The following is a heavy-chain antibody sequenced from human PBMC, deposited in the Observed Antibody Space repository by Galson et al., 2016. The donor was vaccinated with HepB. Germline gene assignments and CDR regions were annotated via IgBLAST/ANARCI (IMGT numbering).Heavy chain of an antibody. V-gene: IGHV1-69*13. CDR3: ARVRDGYNHYYYYGMDV. CDR2: IIPIFGTS. CDR1: GYTFTDYN. J-gene: IGHJ6*02. D-gene: IGHD5-24*01. Sequence: SVKVSCKASGYTFTDYNIHWVRQAPGRGLEWMGGIIPIFGTSNYAQKFQGRVTITADESTSTAYMELSSLRSEDTAVYYCARVRDGYNHYYYYGMDVWGQGTTVTVSS.